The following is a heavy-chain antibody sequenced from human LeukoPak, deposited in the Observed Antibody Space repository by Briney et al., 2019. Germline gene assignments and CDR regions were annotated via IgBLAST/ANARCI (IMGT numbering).Heavy chain of an antibody. CDR3: ARIGSYYTRMFDY. V-gene: IGHV1-2*02. D-gene: IGHD3-10*01. CDR2: INPNSGGT. CDR1: GYTFTGYY. Sequence: ASVKVSCKASGYTFTGYYMRWVRQAPGQGLEWMGWINPNSGGTNYAQKFQGRVTMTRDTSISTAYMELSRLRSDDTAVYYCARIGSYYTRMFDYWGQGTLVTVSS. J-gene: IGHJ4*02.